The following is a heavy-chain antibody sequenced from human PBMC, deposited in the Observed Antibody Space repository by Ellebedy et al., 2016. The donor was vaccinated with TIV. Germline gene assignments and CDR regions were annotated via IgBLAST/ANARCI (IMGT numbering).Heavy chain of an antibody. J-gene: IGHJ6*02. V-gene: IGHV3-23*01. CDR3: ARGGYNYGNNYYYYYGMDV. CDR2: ISGSGGNT. D-gene: IGHD5-18*01. CDR1: GFPFTPHA. Sequence: PGGSLRLSCAVSGFPFTPHAMHWVRQAPGKGLEWVSAISGSGGNTYYADSVKGRFTISRDNSKNTLYLQMNSLRAEDTAVYYCARGGYNYGNNYYYYYGMDVWGQGTTVTVSS.